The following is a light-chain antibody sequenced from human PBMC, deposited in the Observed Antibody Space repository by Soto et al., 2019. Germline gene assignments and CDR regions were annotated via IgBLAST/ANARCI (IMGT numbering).Light chain of an antibody. CDR3: QQYGSSPLT. Sequence: EIVLTQSPDTLSLSPGERATPSCRASQSVRSNYLAWYQQKPGQAPRFLIYDASSRATGIPDRFSGSGSGTDFTLTISRLEPEDVAVYYCQQYGSSPLTFGGGTKVEIK. J-gene: IGKJ4*01. CDR2: DAS. CDR1: QSVRSNY. V-gene: IGKV3-20*01.